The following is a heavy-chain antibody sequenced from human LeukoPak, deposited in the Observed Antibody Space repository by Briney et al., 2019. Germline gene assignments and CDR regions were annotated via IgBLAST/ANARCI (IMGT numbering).Heavy chain of an antibody. V-gene: IGHV3-49*03. CDR1: GFTFGDYA. J-gene: IGHJ6*03. Sequence: GGSLRLSCTASGFTFGDYAMSWFRQAPGKGLEWVGFIRSKAYGGTTEYAASVKGRFTISRDDSKSIAYLQMNSLKTEDTAVYYCTSKYSSGQTTYYYYMDVWGKGTTVTVSS. CDR3: TSKYSSGQTTYYYYMDV. CDR2: IRSKAYGGTT. D-gene: IGHD6-19*01.